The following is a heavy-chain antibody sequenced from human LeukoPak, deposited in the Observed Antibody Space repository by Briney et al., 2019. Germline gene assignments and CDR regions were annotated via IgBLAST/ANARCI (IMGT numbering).Heavy chain of an antibody. J-gene: IGHJ6*03. CDR2: ISSNGGST. D-gene: IGHD3-3*01. V-gene: IGHV3-64*01. CDR1: GFTFSSYA. CDR3: ARGLRFLEWLADDYYYYMDV. Sequence: PGRSLRLSCAASGFTFSSYAMHWVRQAPGKGLEYVSAISSNGGSTYYANSVKGRFTISRDNSKNTLYLQMGSLRAEDMAVYYCARGLRFLEWLADDYYYYMDVWGKGTTVTVSS.